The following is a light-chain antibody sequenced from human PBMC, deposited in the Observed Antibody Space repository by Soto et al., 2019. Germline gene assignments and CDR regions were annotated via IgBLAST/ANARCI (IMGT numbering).Light chain of an antibody. V-gene: IGLV1-47*02. Sequence: QSVLTQPPSASGTPGQRVTISCSGSSSNIGNNYVYCYQHLPGTAPKLLIYSNNQRPSGVPDRFSASKSGSSASLAISGLRSEDEADYYCAAWDDSLNMVFGGGTKVTVL. CDR2: SNN. CDR1: SSNIGNNY. CDR3: AAWDDSLNMV. J-gene: IGLJ2*01.